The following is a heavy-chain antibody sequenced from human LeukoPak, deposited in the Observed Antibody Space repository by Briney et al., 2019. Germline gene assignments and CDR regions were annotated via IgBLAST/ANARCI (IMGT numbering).Heavy chain of an antibody. CDR3: AREPQVPPYYYDASVGFDY. Sequence: SETPSLTCTVSGGSISSGDYYWSWIRQPPGKGLEWIGYIYYSGSTYYNPSLKSRVTISVDTSKNQFSLKLSSVTAADTAVYYCAREPQVPPYYYDASVGFDYWGQGTLVTVSS. CDR1: GGSISSGDYY. V-gene: IGHV4-30-4*08. CDR2: IYYSGST. D-gene: IGHD3-22*01. J-gene: IGHJ4*02.